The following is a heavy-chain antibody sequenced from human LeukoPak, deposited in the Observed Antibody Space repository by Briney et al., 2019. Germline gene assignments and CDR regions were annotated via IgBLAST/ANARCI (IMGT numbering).Heavy chain of an antibody. D-gene: IGHD3-10*01. CDR3: ARGPRFGEWWTLDY. CDR1: GFTFSSYA. J-gene: IGHJ4*02. V-gene: IGHV3-30*04. Sequence: QTGRSLRLSCAASGFTFSSYAMHWVRQAPGKGLEWVAVISYDGSNKYYADSVKGRFTTSRDNSKNTLYLQMYSLRAEDTAVYYCARGPRFGEWWTLDYWGQGTLVTVSS. CDR2: ISYDGSNK.